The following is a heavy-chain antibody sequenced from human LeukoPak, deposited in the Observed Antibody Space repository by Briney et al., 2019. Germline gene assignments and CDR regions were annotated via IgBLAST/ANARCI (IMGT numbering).Heavy chain of an antibody. CDR3: ARQTGSGLFILP. Sequence: SETLSLTCAVYGGSISGYYWGWIRQPPGKGLEWIGSIYYSGNTYYNASLKSQVSISIDTSKNQFSLRLTSVTAADTAVYYCARQTGSGLFILPGGQGTLVTVSS. J-gene: IGHJ4*02. CDR2: IYYSGNT. V-gene: IGHV4-39*01. D-gene: IGHD3/OR15-3a*01. CDR1: GGSISGYY.